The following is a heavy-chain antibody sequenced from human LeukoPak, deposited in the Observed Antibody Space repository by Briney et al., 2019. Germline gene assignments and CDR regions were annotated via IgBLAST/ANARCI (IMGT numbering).Heavy chain of an antibody. Sequence: GRSLRLSCAASGFTFSCYGMHWVRQAPGRGLEWVAIIWHDGSNKYYADSVKGRFTISRDNSKNTLDLQMNSLRAEDTAVYYCARDRSSGAFDYWGQGTLATVSS. CDR2: IWHDGSNK. D-gene: IGHD2-15*01. CDR1: GFTFSCYG. J-gene: IGHJ4*02. CDR3: ARDRSSGAFDY. V-gene: IGHV3-33*01.